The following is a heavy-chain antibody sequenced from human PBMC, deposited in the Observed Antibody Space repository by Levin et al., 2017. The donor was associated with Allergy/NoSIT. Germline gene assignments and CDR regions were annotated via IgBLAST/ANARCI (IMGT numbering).Heavy chain of an antibody. D-gene: IGHD6-6*01. J-gene: IGHJ4*02. V-gene: IGHV5-51*01. CDR2: IYPRDSDA. Sequence: GESLKISCKGSGYDFSNYWIGWVRQMPGKGLEWMGIIYPRDSDARYSPSFQGQVTISADRSSSTAYLPWSGLKASDTAMYYCARLEDYWGQGTLVTVSS. CDR1: GYDFSNYW. CDR3: ARLEDY.